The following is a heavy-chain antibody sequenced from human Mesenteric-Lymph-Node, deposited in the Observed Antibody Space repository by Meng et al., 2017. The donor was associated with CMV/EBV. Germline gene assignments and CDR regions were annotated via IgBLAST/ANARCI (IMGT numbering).Heavy chain of an antibody. CDR2: ISYDGSNK. CDR1: GFTFSSYA. CDR3: ARASLPTNWELLFSYYYYYGMDV. J-gene: IGHJ6*02. V-gene: IGHV3-30-3*01. D-gene: IGHD1-26*01. Sequence: GESLKISCAASGFTFSSYAMHWVRQAPGKGLEWVAVISYDGSNKYYADSVKGRFTVSRDNSKNTLYLQMSSLRAEDTAVYYCARASLPTNWELLFSYYYYYGMDVWGQGTTVTVSS.